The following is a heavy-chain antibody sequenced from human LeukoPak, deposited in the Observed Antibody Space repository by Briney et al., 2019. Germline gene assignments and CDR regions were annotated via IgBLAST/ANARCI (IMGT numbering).Heavy chain of an antibody. CDR1: GYTFTGYY. CDR3: ARGRIAAAGSKYFQH. D-gene: IGHD6-13*01. Sequence: ASVKVSCKASGYTFTGYYMHWVRQAPGQGLEWMGWINPNSGGINYAQKSQGRVTMTRDTSISTAYMELSRLRSDDTAVYYCARGRIAAAGSKYFQHWGQGTLVTVSS. V-gene: IGHV1-2*02. J-gene: IGHJ1*01. CDR2: INPNSGGI.